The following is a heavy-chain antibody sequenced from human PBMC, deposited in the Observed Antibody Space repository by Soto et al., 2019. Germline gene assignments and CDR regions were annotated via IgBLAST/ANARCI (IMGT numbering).Heavy chain of an antibody. CDR2: INHSGST. CDR3: ERCGYYYSSHPVDHCVHGTLSTDP. J-gene: IGHJ5*02. Sequence: SETLSLTCAVYGGSFSGYYWSWIRQPPGKGLEWIGEINHSGSTNYNPSLKSRVTISVDTSKNQFSLKLSSVTAADTAVYYCERCGYYYSSHPVDHCVHGTLSTDP. V-gene: IGHV4-34*01. D-gene: IGHD3-22*01. CDR1: GGSFSGYY.